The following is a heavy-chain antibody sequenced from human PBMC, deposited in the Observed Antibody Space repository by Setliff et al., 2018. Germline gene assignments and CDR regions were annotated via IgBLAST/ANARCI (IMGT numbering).Heavy chain of an antibody. D-gene: IGHD7-27*01. CDR2: IFHDGRDI. CDR1: GFAFDSYA. Sequence: LRLSCAASGFAFDSYAMHWVRQAPGKGLEWVAIIFHDGRDIYYGDSVQGRFAISRDISKNTLYPQMNSLRSDDTAVYYCAGVHWTTNWFLHYWGQGTLVTVSS. CDR3: AGVHWTTNWFLHY. J-gene: IGHJ4*01. V-gene: IGHV3-30*03.